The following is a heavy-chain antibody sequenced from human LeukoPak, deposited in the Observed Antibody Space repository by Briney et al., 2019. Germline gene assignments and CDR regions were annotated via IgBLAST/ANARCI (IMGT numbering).Heavy chain of an antibody. J-gene: IGHJ4*02. CDR3: ARSLFYYDSSGHY. CDR1: GGTFSGYA. D-gene: IGHD3-22*01. V-gene: IGHV1-69*04. CDR2: IIPILGIA. Sequence: SVKVSCKASGGTFSGYAISWVRQAPGQGLEWMGRIIPILGIANYAQKFQGRVTITADKSTSTAYMELSSLRSEDTAVYYCARSLFYYDSSGHYWGQGTLVTVSS.